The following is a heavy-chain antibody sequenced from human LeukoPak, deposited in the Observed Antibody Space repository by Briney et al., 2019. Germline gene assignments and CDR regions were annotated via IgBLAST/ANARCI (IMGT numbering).Heavy chain of an antibody. D-gene: IGHD2-8*01. Sequence: PGRSLRLSCAASGFTFDDYAMHWVRQAPGKGLEWVSGISWNSGSIGYADSVKGRFTISRDNAKNSLYLQMNSLRAGDTAVYYCTPIYCTNGVCLGWGQGTLVTVSS. J-gene: IGHJ4*02. CDR2: ISWNSGSI. V-gene: IGHV3-9*01. CDR3: TPIYCTNGVCLG. CDR1: GFTFDDYA.